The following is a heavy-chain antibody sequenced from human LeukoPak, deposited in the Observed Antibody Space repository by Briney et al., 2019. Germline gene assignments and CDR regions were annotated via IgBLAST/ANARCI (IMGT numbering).Heavy chain of an antibody. D-gene: IGHD2-2*01. CDR3: ARDHIVVVPAEHSYDYYYYYGMDV. V-gene: IGHV3-66*02. CDR1: GFTVSSNY. CDR2: IYSGGST. Sequence: GGSLRLSCAASGFTVSSNYMSWVRQAPGKGLEWVSVIYSGGSTYYADSVKGRFTISRDNSKNTLYLQMYSLRAEDTAVYYCARDHIVVVPAEHSYDYYYYYGMDVWGQGTTVTVSS. J-gene: IGHJ6*02.